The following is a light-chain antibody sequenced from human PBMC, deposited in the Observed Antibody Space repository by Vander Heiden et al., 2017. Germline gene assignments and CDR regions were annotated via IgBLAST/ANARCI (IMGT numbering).Light chain of an antibody. J-gene: IGKJ4*01. CDR3: QHFNGYPLT. V-gene: IGKV1-13*02. Sequence: IQLTQSPSSLSASVGDRVTITCRASQGISSALTWYQQKPGKAPKLLIYDASSLQSGVPSRCGSGGSGADFTLTISSLQPEDFATYYYQHFNGYPLTFGGGTKVEIK. CDR1: QGISSA. CDR2: DAS.